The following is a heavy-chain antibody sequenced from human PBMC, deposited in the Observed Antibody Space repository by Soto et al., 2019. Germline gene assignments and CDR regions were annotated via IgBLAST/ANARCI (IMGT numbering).Heavy chain of an antibody. J-gene: IGHJ6*02. D-gene: IGHD2-2*01. CDR3: ARENIVLVPAAYLHYYYGMDV. CDR2: INPSGGST. V-gene: IGHV1-46*01. Sequence: ASVKVSCKASGYTFTSYYMHWVRQAPGQGLEWMGIINPSGGSTSYAQKFQGRVTMTRDTSTSTVYMELSSLRSEDTAVHYCARENIVLVPAAYLHYYYGMDVWGQGTTVTVSS. CDR1: GYTFTSYY.